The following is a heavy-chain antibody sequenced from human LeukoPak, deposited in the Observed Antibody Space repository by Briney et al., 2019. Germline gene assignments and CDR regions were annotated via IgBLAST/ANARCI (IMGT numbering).Heavy chain of an antibody. J-gene: IGHJ4*02. CDR3: ARVRRWLQNPYFDY. CDR1: GYTFTGYY. Sequence: ASVKVSCKASGYTFTGYYMHWVRQAPGQGLEWMGWINPNSGGTNYAQKFQGRVTMTRDTSISTAYMELSRLRSDDTAVYYCARVRRWLQNPYFDYWGQGTLVTVSS. D-gene: IGHD3-22*01. CDR2: INPNSGGT. V-gene: IGHV1-2*02.